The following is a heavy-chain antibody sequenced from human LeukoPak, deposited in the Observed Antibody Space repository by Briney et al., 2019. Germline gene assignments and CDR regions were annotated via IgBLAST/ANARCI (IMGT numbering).Heavy chain of an antibody. Sequence: SETLSLTCAVYGGSFSGYYWSWIRQPPGKGLEWIGEINHSGSTNYNPSLKSRVTISVDTSKNQFSLKLSSVTAADTAVYYCARGLNLEQRNSYGSTWGQGTLVTVSS. J-gene: IGHJ4*02. D-gene: IGHD5-18*01. CDR3: ARGLNLEQRNSYGST. V-gene: IGHV4-34*01. CDR2: INHSGST. CDR1: GGSFSGYY.